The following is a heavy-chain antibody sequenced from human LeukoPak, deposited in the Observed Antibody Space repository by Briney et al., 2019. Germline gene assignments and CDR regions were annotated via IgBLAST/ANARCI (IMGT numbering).Heavy chain of an antibody. J-gene: IGHJ3*02. CDR2: IYHSGST. CDR1: GGSISSSNW. Sequence: SGTLSLTCAVSGGSISSSNWWSWVRQPPGKGLEWIGEIYHSGSTNYNPSLKSRVPISVDKSKNQFSLTLNSVTAADTAVYYCVREGGAATFDIWGQGTMVTVSS. CDR3: VREGGAATFDI. D-gene: IGHD2-15*01. V-gene: IGHV4-4*02.